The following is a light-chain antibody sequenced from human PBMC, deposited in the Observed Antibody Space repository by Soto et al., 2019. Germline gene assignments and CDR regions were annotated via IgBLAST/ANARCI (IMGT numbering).Light chain of an antibody. CDR3: SSYGGSNNLL. CDR1: SRDVGGYNY. Sequence: QSALTQPATGYGSPGQSVTISCTGTSRDVGGYNYVSWYQQHPGKVPKLMIYEANKPPSGVPDRFSGSKSGNTASLTVSGLKAEDEADYYCSSYGGSNNLLFGGGTKLTVL. CDR2: EAN. J-gene: IGLJ2*01. V-gene: IGLV2-8*01.